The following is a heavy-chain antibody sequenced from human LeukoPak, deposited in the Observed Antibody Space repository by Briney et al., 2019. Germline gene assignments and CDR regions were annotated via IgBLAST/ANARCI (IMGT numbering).Heavy chain of an antibody. CDR3: VRDGDYYDSGGYGNI. J-gene: IGHJ4*02. CDR2: IFHTGST. CDR1: GGSICSGIYS. V-gene: IGHV4-30-2*01. D-gene: IGHD3-22*01. Sequence: PSQTLSLTCSVSGGSICSGIYSWRWIRQPPGKGLEWIVYIFHTGSTSYNPSLKSRVTISVYTSKNQFSLKLSSVTAADTAMYYSVRDGDYYDSGGYGNIWGQGTLVTVSS.